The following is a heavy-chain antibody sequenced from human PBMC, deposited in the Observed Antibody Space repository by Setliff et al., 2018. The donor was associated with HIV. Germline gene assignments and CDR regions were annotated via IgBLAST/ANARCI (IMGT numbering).Heavy chain of an antibody. Sequence: AGGSLRLSCDASGFAFSTFDMNWVRQSPGKGLEWVAASGRGGDTAYYADSVKGRFTVSRDDSRNMLFLQMNSLGAEDTAIYYCAKGLDYVDSSGYSYFRLWGQGTQVTVSS. CDR2: SGRGGDTA. CDR3: AKGLDYVDSSGYSYFRL. D-gene: IGHD3-22*01. CDR1: GFAFSTFD. J-gene: IGHJ4*02. V-gene: IGHV3-23*01.